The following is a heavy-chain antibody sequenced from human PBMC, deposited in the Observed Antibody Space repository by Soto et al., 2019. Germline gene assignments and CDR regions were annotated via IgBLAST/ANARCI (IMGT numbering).Heavy chain of an antibody. CDR1: GFTFSSYA. J-gene: IGHJ6*02. Sequence: GWSLRLSCAASGFTFSSYAMSWVRQAPGKGLEWVSAISGSGGSTYYADSVKGRFTISRDNSKNTLYLQMNSLRAEDTAVYYCAKDGMGIEGVAFYFGMDVWGHGTTFTV. CDR2: ISGSGGST. CDR3: AKDGMGIEGVAFYFGMDV. D-gene: IGHD3-22*01. V-gene: IGHV3-23*01.